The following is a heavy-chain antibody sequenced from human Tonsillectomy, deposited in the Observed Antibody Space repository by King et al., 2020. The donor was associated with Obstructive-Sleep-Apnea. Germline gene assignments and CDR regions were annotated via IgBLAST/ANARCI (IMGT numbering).Heavy chain of an antibody. Sequence: VQLVESGGGLVQPGGSLRLSCAASGFTFSSYSMNWVRQAPGKGLEWVSYISSSSSTIYYADSVKGRFTISRDNAKNSLYLQMNSLRAEDTAVYYCAGGVEYCSSTSCFFDYWGQGTLVTVSS. J-gene: IGHJ4*02. V-gene: IGHV3-48*04. CDR3: AGGVEYCSSTSCFFDY. CDR2: ISSSSSTI. CDR1: GFTFSSYS. D-gene: IGHD2-2*01.